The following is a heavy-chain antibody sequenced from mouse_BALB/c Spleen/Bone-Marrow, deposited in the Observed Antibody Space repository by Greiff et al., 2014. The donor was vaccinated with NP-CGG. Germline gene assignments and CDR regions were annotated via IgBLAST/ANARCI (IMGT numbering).Heavy chain of an antibody. V-gene: IGHV1-5*01. CDR3: TTLARNYFDY. CDR1: GYTFTSYW. Sequence: VQLQQSGTVLARPGASVKMSCKASGYTFTSYWMHWVKQRPGQGLEWIGTIYPGNSDTTYNQKFKGKAKLTAVTSTSTAYMELSSLTNEDSAVYYCTTLARNYFDYWGQGTTLTDSS. CDR2: IYPGNSDT. J-gene: IGHJ2*01.